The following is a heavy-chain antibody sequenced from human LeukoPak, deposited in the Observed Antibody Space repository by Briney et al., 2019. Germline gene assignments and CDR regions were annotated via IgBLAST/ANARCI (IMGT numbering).Heavy chain of an antibody. J-gene: IGHJ4*02. CDR1: GFTFSDSF. CDR3: ATSSWYRLAY. V-gene: IGHV3-72*01. CDR2: SRNKADSYTA. D-gene: IGHD6-13*01. Sequence: PGGSLRLSRAASGFTFSDSFMSWVRQAPGKGREWVGRSRNKADSYTAEYAASVKGRFTISRDESKNSLYLQISSLETEDAAVYYCATSSWYRLAYWGQGSLVTVSS.